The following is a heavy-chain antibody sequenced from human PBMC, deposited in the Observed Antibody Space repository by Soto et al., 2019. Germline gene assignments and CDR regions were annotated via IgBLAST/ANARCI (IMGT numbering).Heavy chain of an antibody. J-gene: IGHJ1*01. CDR3: ARDRVESGYPEYFQH. Sequence: PVGSLRLSCAASGFTFSSYAMSWVRQAPGKGLEWVSVIYSGGSTYYADSVKGRFTISRDNSKNTLYLQMNSLRAEDTAVYYCARDRVESGYPEYFQHWGQGTLVTVSS. D-gene: IGHD3-22*01. CDR1: GFTFSSYA. V-gene: IGHV3-53*01. CDR2: IYSGGST.